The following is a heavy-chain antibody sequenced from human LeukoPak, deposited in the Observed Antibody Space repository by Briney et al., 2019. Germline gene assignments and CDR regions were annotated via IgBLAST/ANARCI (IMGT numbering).Heavy chain of an antibody. D-gene: IGHD2-2*01. CDR3: ARVRRVPAAKRAFDI. CDR1: GGSFSDDF. V-gene: IGHV4-34*01. Sequence: SETLSLTCAVSGGSFSDDFWTWIRQPPGKGLEWIGEINHSGSTNYSPSLKSRVTISLDTSKIQFSLKLSSLTAADTAVYFCARVRRVPAAKRAFDIWGQGTMVTVSS. CDR2: INHSGST. J-gene: IGHJ3*02.